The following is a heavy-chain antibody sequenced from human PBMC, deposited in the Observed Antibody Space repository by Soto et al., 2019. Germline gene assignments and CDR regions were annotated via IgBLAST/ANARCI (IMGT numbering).Heavy chain of an antibody. CDR2: IYYSGST. CDR3: ARDRGGYERIDY. Sequence: QVQLQESDPGLVKPSQTLSLTCTVSGGSISSDDSYWSWIRQPPGKGLEWIGYIYYSGSTYYNPSLKSRVTISVDTSKNQFSLKLNSVTAADTAVYYCARDRGGYERIDYWGQGTLVTVSS. J-gene: IGHJ4*02. V-gene: IGHV4-30-4*01. CDR1: GGSISSDDSY. D-gene: IGHD5-12*01.